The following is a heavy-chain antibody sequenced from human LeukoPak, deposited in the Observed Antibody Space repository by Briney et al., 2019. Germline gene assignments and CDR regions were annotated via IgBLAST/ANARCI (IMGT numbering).Heavy chain of an antibody. J-gene: IGHJ5*02. D-gene: IGHD5-18*01. CDR1: GGSFSGYY. V-gene: IGHV4-34*01. Sequence: PSETLSLTCAVYGGSFSGYYWSWIRQPPGKGLEWIGEINHSGSTNYNPSLKSRVTISVDTSKNQFSLKLSSVTAADTAVYYCARGLKERRHSYGIYYWFDPWGQGTLVTVSS. CDR2: INHSGST. CDR3: ARGLKERRHSYGIYYWFDP.